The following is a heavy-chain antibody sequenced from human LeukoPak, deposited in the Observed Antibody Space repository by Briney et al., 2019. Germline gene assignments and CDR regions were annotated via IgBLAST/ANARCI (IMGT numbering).Heavy chain of an antibody. CDR1: GFTFGDYA. CDR2: IRSKAYGGTT. CDR3: TRASERHFSSSWRRHAFDI. J-gene: IGHJ3*02. D-gene: IGHD6-13*01. Sequence: PGGSLRLSCTASGFTFGDYAMSWVRQAPGRGLEWVGFIRSKAYGGTTEYAASVKGRFTISRDDSKSIAYLQMNSLKTEDTAVYYCTRASERHFSSSWRRHAFDIWGQGTMVTVSS. V-gene: IGHV3-49*04.